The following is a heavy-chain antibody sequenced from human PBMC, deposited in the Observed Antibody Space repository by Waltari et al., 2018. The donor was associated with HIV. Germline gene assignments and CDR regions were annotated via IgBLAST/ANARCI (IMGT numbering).Heavy chain of an antibody. CDR1: GYSISSGYY. J-gene: IGHJ4*02. V-gene: IGHV4-38-2*02. D-gene: IGHD6-13*01. CDR2: IYHSGST. Sequence: QVQLQESGPGLVKPSETLSLTRAVSGYSISSGYYWGWIRQPPGKGLEWIGSIYHSGSTYYNPSLKSRVTISVDTSKNQFSLKLSSVTAADTAVYYCARDPGVGGSWPPDYWGQGTLVTVSS. CDR3: ARDPGVGGSWPPDY.